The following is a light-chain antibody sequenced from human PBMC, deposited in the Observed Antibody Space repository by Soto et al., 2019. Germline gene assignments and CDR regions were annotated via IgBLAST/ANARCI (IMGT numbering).Light chain of an antibody. J-gene: IGKJ4*01. CDR1: QTISTY. V-gene: IGKV1-39*01. CDR2: GAS. Sequence: DIQMTQSPSSLSASVGDRVTIPCRASQTISTYLNWYQQRPGKAPKLLIYGASSLQSGVPSRFSGSGSGTEFTLTISSLQHEDFATYYCQQSYSIPLTFGGGTKVDVK. CDR3: QQSYSIPLT.